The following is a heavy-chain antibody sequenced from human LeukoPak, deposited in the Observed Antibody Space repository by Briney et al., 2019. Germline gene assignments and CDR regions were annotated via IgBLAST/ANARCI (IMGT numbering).Heavy chain of an antibody. Sequence: GGSLRLSCAASGFMFSGSPMHWVRQASGKGLEGVGHIRTKANNYATIYSASVKGRFTISRDDSKNTAYLQMNSLKTEDTAVYYCARPSQYGSGTDYYFDSWGQGTLVTVSS. CDR1: GFMFSGSP. V-gene: IGHV3-73*01. D-gene: IGHD3-10*01. CDR2: IRTKANNYAT. CDR3: ARPSQYGSGTDYYFDS. J-gene: IGHJ4*02.